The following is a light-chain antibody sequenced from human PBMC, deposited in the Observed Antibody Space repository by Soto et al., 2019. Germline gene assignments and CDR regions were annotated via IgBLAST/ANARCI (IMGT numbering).Light chain of an antibody. Sequence: EIVLTRSPGTTSLSPGDRATLSCMASQNVYNNLLAWYKQRPGQAPRLLIYDAEERATGIPDRFSGSGSGTDFTLTISRLEPEDFVMYYFQQYSRSPLTFGGGTRWIS. V-gene: IGKV3-20*01. CDR3: QQYSRSPLT. CDR2: DAE. J-gene: IGKJ4*01. CDR1: QNVYNNL.